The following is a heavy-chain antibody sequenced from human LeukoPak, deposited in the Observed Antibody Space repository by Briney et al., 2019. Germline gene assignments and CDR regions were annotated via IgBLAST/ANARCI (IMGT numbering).Heavy chain of an antibody. CDR2: FDPVDGET. Sequence: ASVKFSCKVSGYTLTELSIHWVRQAPGKGLEWMGGFDPVDGETIYAQKFQGRVTMTEDTSTDTAYMELSSLRSEDTAVYYCARSPRGYSYITYFDYWGQGTLVTVSS. D-gene: IGHD5-18*01. V-gene: IGHV1-24*01. J-gene: IGHJ4*02. CDR3: ARSPRGYSYITYFDY. CDR1: GYTLTELS.